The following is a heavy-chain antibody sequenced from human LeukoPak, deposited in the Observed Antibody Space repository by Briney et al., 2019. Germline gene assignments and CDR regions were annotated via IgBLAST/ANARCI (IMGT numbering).Heavy chain of an antibody. CDR1: GGAIISYY. J-gene: IGHJ6*03. CDR2: IYPTVNT. V-gene: IGHV4-4*07. CDR3: ARLKFYDSTGYSPGYYMDV. Sequence: SETLSLTCSVSGGAIISYYWSWIRQPAGGGPEWIGRIYPTVNTEYNPSLKTRVTMSTDLSKKQFSLRLRSVTAADTAVYYCARLKFYDSTGYSPGYYMDVWGKGTAVTVSS. D-gene: IGHD3-22*01.